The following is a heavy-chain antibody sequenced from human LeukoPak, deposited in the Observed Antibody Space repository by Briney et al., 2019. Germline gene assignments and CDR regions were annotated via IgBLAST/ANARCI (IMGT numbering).Heavy chain of an antibody. V-gene: IGHV1-46*01. CDR1: GYTFTRHS. D-gene: IGHD3-22*01. CDR3: ARGQGYYDSSGYYYRWFDP. CDR2: INPSGDVT. Sequence: ASVKVSCKTSGYTFTRHSMHWVRQAPGQGLEWMGKINPSGDVTSYAQKFQGRVTMTRDTSTSTVYMELSSLRSEDTAVYYCARGQGYYDSSGYYYRWFDPWGQGTLVTVSS. J-gene: IGHJ5*02.